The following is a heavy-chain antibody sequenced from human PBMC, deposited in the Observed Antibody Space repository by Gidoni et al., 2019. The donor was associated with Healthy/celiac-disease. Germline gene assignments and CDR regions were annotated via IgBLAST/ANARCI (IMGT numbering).Heavy chain of an antibody. V-gene: IGHV4-39*01. CDR1: VGPIASSSYY. J-gene: IGHJ4*02. D-gene: IGHD3-22*01. Sequence: QLQLQESGSGLVKPSETLSRTCTVSVGPIASSSYYWGWIRQPPGKGLEWIESIYYSGSTYYNPSLKSRVTISVDTSKNQFSLKLSSVTAADTAVYYCASYYYDSSGYYLDYWGQGTLVTVSS. CDR2: IYYSGST. CDR3: ASYYYDSSGYYLDY.